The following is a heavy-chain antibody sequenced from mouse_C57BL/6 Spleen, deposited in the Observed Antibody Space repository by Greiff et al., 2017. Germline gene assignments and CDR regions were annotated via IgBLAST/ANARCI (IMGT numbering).Heavy chain of an antibody. V-gene: IGHV5-4*01. CDR3: ARVSYYYGSSLYYYAMDY. CDR1: GFTFSSYA. Sequence: EVQRVESGGGLVKPGGSLKLSCAASGFTFSSYAMSWVRQTPEKRLEWVATISDGGSYTYYPDNVKGRFTISRDNAKNNLYLQMSHLKSEDTAMYYCARVSYYYGSSLYYYAMDYWGQGTSVTVSS. J-gene: IGHJ4*01. CDR2: ISDGGSYT. D-gene: IGHD1-1*01.